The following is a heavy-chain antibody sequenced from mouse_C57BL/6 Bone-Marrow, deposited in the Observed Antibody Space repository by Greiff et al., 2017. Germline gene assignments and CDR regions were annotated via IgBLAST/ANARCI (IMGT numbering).Heavy chain of an antibody. CDR3: ASWYFDV. J-gene: IGHJ1*03. Sequence: VHVKQSGAELVRPGTSVKLSCKASGYTFTSYWMHWVKQRPGQGLEWIGVIDPSDSYTNYNQKFKGKATLTVDTSSSTAYMQLSSLTSEDSAVYYCASWYFDVWGTGTTVTVSS. CDR1: GYTFTSYW. V-gene: IGHV1-59*01. CDR2: IDPSDSYT.